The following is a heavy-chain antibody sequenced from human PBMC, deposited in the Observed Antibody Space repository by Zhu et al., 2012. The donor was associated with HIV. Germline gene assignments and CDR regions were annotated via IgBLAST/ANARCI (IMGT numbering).Heavy chain of an antibody. J-gene: IGHJ1*01. V-gene: IGHV4-34*01. D-gene: IGHD3-22*01. Sequence: QVQLQQWDAGLLRPSETLSLTCDVDGGSSRGFFWSWIRQPPGKGLEWIGDINHSGTINYNPSLKSRVTMSIDTSNNQISLKLSSVTAADTAVYYCARAPEYFYDKSGYYSEYFQYWGQGALVTVSS. CDR2: INHSGTI. CDR3: ARAPEYFYDKSGYYSEYFQY. CDR1: GGSSRGFF.